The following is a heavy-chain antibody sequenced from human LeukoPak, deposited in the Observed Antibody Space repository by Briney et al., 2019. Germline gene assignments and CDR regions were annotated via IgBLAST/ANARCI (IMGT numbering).Heavy chain of an antibody. V-gene: IGHV3-23*01. D-gene: IGHD2-15*01. CDR1: GFTFSSYA. CDR2: ISGSGGST. J-gene: IGHJ4*02. CDR3: AKTIPLYCSGGSCYPDYFDY. Sequence: GGSLRLSCAASGFTFSSYAMSWVRQAPGKGLEWVSAISGSGGSTYYADSVKGRFTISRDNSKNTLYLQMNSLRAEDTAVYYCAKTIPLYCSGGSCYPDYFDYWGQGTLVTVSS.